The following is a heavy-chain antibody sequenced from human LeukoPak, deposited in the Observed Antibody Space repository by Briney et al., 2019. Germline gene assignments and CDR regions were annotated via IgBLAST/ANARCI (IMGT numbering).Heavy chain of an antibody. CDR2: ISGSGGTT. Sequence: GGSLRLSCAPSGFTFSTCAMSCVRQAPGKGLEWVSAISGSGGTTHYADSVKGRFTISRDNSKNTLYLQMNSLRVEDTAVYYCETRYSYGSYCFDYWGQGTLVTVSS. CDR1: GFTFSTCA. J-gene: IGHJ4*02. CDR3: ETRYSYGSYCFDY. D-gene: IGHD5-18*01. V-gene: IGHV3-23*01.